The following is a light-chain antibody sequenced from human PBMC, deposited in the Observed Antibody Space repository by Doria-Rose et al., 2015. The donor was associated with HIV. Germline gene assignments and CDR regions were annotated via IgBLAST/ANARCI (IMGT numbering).Light chain of an antibody. V-gene: IGLV3-21*02. CDR1: NIGSRH. J-gene: IGLJ1*01. CDR3: QVSDSGREWGV. Sequence: LTQPPSVSVAPGQTARITCGGNNIGSRHVHWYQQRPGQAPVLVVYDDDARTACISGRCSGSNSGNTATLTISWVEAGDEADYYCQVSDSGREWGVFGSGTKVTVL. CDR2: DDD.